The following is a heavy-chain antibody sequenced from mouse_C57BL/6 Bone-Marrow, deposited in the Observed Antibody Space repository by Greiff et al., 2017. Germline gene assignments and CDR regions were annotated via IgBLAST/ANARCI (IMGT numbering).Heavy chain of an antibody. J-gene: IGHJ3*01. CDR2: IHPSASDT. CDR3: ARESRGFAY. Sequence: QVQLQQPGAELVKPGASVTVSCKASGYTFTSYWMHWVKQRPGQGLEWIGRIHPSASDTNYNQKFKGKATLTVDKSSSTAYMQLSSLTSEGSAVYYCARESRGFAYWGQGTLVTVSA. CDR1: GYTFTSYW. V-gene: IGHV1-74*01.